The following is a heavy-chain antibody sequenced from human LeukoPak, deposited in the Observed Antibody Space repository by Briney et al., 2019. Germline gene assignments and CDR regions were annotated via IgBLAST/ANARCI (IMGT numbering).Heavy chain of an antibody. J-gene: IGHJ5*02. Sequence: SETLSLTCTVSGXSISTYYWSWIRQPPGKGLECIGYVYYSGNTNYNPSLKSRVTISVDTSKNQFSLKLSSVTAADTAAYYCARAPLIVGAIGWFDPWGQGTLVTVSS. V-gene: IGHV4-59*01. CDR2: VYYSGNT. CDR1: GXSISTYY. D-gene: IGHD1-26*01. CDR3: ARAPLIVGAIGWFDP.